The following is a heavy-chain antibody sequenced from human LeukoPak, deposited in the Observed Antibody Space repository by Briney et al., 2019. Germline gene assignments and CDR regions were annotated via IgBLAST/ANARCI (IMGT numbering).Heavy chain of an antibody. Sequence: GGSLRLSCAASGFTFSSYSMNWVRQAPGKGLEWVSSISSSSSYIYYADSVKGRFTISRGNAKNSLYLQMNSLRAEDTAVYYCARNALEWLLLFDYWGQGTLVTVSS. CDR2: ISSSSSYI. J-gene: IGHJ4*02. CDR1: GFTFSSYS. D-gene: IGHD3-3*01. CDR3: ARNALEWLLLFDY. V-gene: IGHV3-21*01.